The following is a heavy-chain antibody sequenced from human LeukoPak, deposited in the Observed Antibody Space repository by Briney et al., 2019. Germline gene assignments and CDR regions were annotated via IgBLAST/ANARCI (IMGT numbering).Heavy chain of an antibody. Sequence: PGGSLRLSSAASGFRLRWYLMSWVRQAPGKGLEWVANIKPDGSETHYVESVKGRFTLSRDNAKNSLFIQMNSLRVEDTAVYYCVRDRPHYGPGTLCDPWGQGTLVTVAS. CDR2: IKPDGSET. D-gene: IGHD3-10*01. V-gene: IGHV3-7*04. CDR1: GFRLRWYL. CDR3: VRDRPHYGPGTLCDP. J-gene: IGHJ5*02.